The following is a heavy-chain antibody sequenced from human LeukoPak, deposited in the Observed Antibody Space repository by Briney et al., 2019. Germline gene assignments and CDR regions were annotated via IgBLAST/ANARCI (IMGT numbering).Heavy chain of an antibody. CDR3: TKGTIELGV. V-gene: IGHV3-23*01. J-gene: IGHJ6*02. D-gene: IGHD4/OR15-4a*01. CDR2: ISDRGDST. Sequence: GGSLRLSCAASGFTFTAYAMSWVRHAPGKGLEWVSTISDRGDSTYYADAVKGRFTISRDNSKDTVFLQLNSPRVEDTALYYCTKGTIELGVWGQGTTVTVSS. CDR1: GFTFTAYA.